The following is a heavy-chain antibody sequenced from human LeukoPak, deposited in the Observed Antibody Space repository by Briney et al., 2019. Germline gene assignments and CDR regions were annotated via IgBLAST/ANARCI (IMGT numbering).Heavy chain of an antibody. D-gene: IGHD3-22*01. V-gene: IGHV3-7*01. J-gene: IGHJ4*02. CDR2: IKKDGSEK. CDR1: GFSFSSYW. CDR3: ARGAPNYFDSRGTLFDN. Sequence: GGSLRLSCVASGFSFSSYWMTWVRQAPGKGLEWVANIKKDGSEKYYVDSVKGRFTISRDNAKNSLYLQMNSLRAEDTAVYYCARGAPNYFDSRGTLFDNWGQGTLVTASS.